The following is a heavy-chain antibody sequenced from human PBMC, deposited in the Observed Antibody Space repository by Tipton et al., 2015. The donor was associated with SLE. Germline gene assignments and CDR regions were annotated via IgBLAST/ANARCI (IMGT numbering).Heavy chain of an antibody. D-gene: IGHD7-27*01. J-gene: IGHJ3*02. CDR1: GGSFNGYY. V-gene: IGHV4-34*01. Sequence: TLSLTCAVYGGSFNGYYWSWIRQPPGKGLEWIGEINHSGSTNYNPSLKSRVTISVDTSKNQFSLKLSSVTAADTAVYYCARGDPGDGRPDAFDIWGQGTMVTVSS. CDR3: ARGDPGDGRPDAFDI. CDR2: INHSGST.